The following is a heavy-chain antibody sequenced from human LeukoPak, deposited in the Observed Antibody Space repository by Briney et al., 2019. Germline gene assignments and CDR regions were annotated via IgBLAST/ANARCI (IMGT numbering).Heavy chain of an antibody. D-gene: IGHD2-2*01. J-gene: IGHJ4*02. CDR1: GFTFSSYG. CDR2: ISYDGCNK. V-gene: IGHV3-30*18. Sequence: PGRSQRLSCAASGFTFSSYGIHWVRQAPGKGLEWVTVISYDGCNKYYADSVKGRFTISRDNSKNTLYLQMNSLRAEDTAVYYCAKSNREDIVVVPAALRDYYFDYWGQGTLVTVSS. CDR3: AKSNREDIVVVPAALRDYYFDY.